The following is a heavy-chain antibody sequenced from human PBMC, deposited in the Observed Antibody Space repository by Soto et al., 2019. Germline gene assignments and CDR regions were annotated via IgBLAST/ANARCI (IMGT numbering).Heavy chain of an antibody. D-gene: IGHD2-15*01. CDR1: GGSILNGGHY. Sequence: SETLSLTCTVSGGSILNGGHYWAWIRQPPGKGLEWIGSMLYSGLTYYNPSLKSRVTLSVDTSKNQFSVRLNSVTASDTAVYYCAPLSVSLSGPYGIHVWGQGTTVTVSS. CDR3: APLSVSLSGPYGIHV. J-gene: IGHJ6*02. CDR2: MLYSGLT. V-gene: IGHV4-39*01.